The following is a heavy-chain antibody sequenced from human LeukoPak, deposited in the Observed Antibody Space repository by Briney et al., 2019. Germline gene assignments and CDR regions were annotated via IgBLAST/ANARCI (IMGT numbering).Heavy chain of an antibody. D-gene: IGHD3-9*01. V-gene: IGHV3-11*03. CDR1: GFTFSDYY. CDR2: ISSSGTYT. J-gene: IGHJ4*02. Sequence: GGSLRLSCATSGFTFSDYYMSWIRQAPGKGLEWVSYISSSGTYTNSADSVKGRFTISRDYPKNSLCLQMSSLRAEDTAVYYCARQGGDILTGYLDYWGQGTLVTVSS. CDR3: ARQGGDILTGYLDY.